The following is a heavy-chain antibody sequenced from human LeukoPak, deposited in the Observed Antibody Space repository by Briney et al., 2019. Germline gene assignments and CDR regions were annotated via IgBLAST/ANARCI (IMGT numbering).Heavy chain of an antibody. J-gene: IGHJ6*02. CDR1: GYTFTGYY. CDR2: INPNSGGT. CDR3: ARWVEGSGSIYPNWYYGMDV. V-gene: IGHV1-2*02. D-gene: IGHD3-10*01. Sequence: GASVKVSCKASGYTFTGYYMHWVRQAPGQGLEWMGWINPNSGGTNYAQKFQGRVTMTRDTSISTAYMELSSLRSEDTAVYYCARWVEGSGSIYPNWYYGMDVWGQGTTVTVSS.